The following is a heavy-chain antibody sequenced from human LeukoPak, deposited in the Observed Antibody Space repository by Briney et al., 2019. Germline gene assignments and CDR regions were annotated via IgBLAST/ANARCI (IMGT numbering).Heavy chain of an antibody. CDR3: AKDIHDRGYADY. CDR2: ISGDSGST. D-gene: IGHD3-22*01. V-gene: IGHV3-43*02. Sequence: GGSLRLSCAASGFTFDDYGMHWVRQAPGKGLEWVSLISGDSGSTYYADSVKGRFTISRDNSKNSLFLQMNSLRTEDTALYYCAKDIHDRGYADYWGQGTLVTVSS. CDR1: GFTFDDYG. J-gene: IGHJ4*02.